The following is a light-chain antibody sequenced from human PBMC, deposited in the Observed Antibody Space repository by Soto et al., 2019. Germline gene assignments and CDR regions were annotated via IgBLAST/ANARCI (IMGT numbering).Light chain of an antibody. CDR3: QQYGTSEII. J-gene: IGKJ5*01. CDR1: QNVNNN. Sequence: EIVLTQSPATLSVSPGERATLSCRASQNVNNNLAWYQQRPGQAPRLLIYGASNRATGIPDRFSGSGSGTDFTLTITRLEPEDFAVFYCQQYGTSEIIFGQGTRLEIK. CDR2: GAS. V-gene: IGKV3-20*01.